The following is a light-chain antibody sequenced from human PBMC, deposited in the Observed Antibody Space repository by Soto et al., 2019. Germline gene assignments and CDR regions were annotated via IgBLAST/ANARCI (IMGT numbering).Light chain of an antibody. CDR1: ESIESRY. V-gene: IGKV3-20*01. Sequence: EIVLTQSPATLSLSPGERATLSCRASESIESRYLAWYQQRPGQAPRLLIYGTSSRATGIPDRFSGSGSGTYFSLTIRRLEPEDFAVYYCQQFGSSPGFTFGPGTKVDIK. CDR3: QQFGSSPGFT. CDR2: GTS. J-gene: IGKJ3*01.